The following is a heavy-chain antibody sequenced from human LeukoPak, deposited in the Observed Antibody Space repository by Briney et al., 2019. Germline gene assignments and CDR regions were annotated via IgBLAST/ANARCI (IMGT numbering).Heavy chain of an antibody. CDR1: GGSLSSGGHY. CDR2: IYYSGST. CDR3: ARASTGGSYYNIHFDY. J-gene: IGHJ4*02. V-gene: IGHV4-31*03. D-gene: IGHD3-10*01. Sequence: SETLSLTCTVSGGSLSSGGHYWSWIRQHPGKGLEWIGYIYYSGSTYYNPSLKSRVTISVDTSKNQFSLKLSSVTAADTAVYYCARASTGGSYYNIHFDYWGQGTLVTVSS.